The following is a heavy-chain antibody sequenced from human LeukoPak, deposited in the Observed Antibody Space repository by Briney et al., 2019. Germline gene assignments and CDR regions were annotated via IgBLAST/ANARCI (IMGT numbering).Heavy chain of an antibody. J-gene: IGHJ6*03. CDR3: ARESSYSSSWFDYYYYMDV. CDR2: INSDGSST. Sequence: GGSLRLSCAASGFTFSSYWMHWVRQAPGKGLVWVSRINSDGSSTSYADSVKGRFTISRDNAKNTLYLQMNSLRAEDTAVYYCARESSYSSSWFDYYYYMDVWGKGTTVTISS. CDR1: GFTFSSYW. V-gene: IGHV3-74*01. D-gene: IGHD6-13*01.